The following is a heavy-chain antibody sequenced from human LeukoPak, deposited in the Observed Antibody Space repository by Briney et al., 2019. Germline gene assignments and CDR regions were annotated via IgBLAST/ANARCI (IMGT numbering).Heavy chain of an antibody. CDR3: ARDRYSTSLDAFDI. Sequence: GGSLRLSCAVSGLTFSSFAMSWVRQAPGKGLEWVSSISSSSTYIYYADSVKGRFTISRDNAKNSLYLQMNSLRAEDTAVYYCARDRYSTSLDAFDIWGQGTMVTVSS. CDR1: GLTFSSFA. CDR2: ISSSSTYI. J-gene: IGHJ3*02. D-gene: IGHD6-13*01. V-gene: IGHV3-21*01.